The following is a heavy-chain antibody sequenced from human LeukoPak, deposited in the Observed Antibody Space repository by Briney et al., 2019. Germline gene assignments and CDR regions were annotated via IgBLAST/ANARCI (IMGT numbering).Heavy chain of an antibody. CDR3: ARRAMSSGYDGWYFDL. V-gene: IGHV4-39*01. CDR2: IYYSGST. D-gene: IGHD3-22*01. J-gene: IGHJ2*01. CDR1: GGSISSSSYY. Sequence: SETLSLTCTVSGGSISSSSYYWGWIRQPPGKGLEWIGSIYYSGSTYYNPSLKGRVTISVDTSKNQFSLKLSSATAADTAVYYCARRAMSSGYDGWYFDLWGRGTLVTVSS.